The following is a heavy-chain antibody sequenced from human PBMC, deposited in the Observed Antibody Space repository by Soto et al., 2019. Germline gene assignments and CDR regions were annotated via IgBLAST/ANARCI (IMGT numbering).Heavy chain of an antibody. CDR2: INAGNGNT. Sequence: QVQLVQSGAEVKKPGASVKVSCKASGYTFTSYAMHWVRQAPGQRLEWMGWINAGNGNTKYSQKFQGRVTITRDTSASTAYMELSSLRSEDTAVYYCARAGSSWYYFDYWGQGTLVTVSS. CDR3: ARAGSSWYYFDY. J-gene: IGHJ4*02. V-gene: IGHV1-3*01. D-gene: IGHD6-13*01. CDR1: GYTFTSYA.